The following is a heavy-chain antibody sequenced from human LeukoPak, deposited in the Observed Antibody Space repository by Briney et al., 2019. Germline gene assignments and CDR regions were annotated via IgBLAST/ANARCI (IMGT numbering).Heavy chain of an antibody. Sequence: ASVKVSRKGSGSTLTELSMHWVRQAPGKALEWMGGFDPEDGETIYAQKFQGRVTITEDTSTATDYLELTNLTSVDTAVSYFPTGGGRSAPLDYWGQGTLVTVSP. D-gene: IGHD3-10*01. CDR2: FDPEDGET. CDR3: PTGGGRSAPLDY. CDR1: GSTLTELS. V-gene: IGHV1-24*01. J-gene: IGHJ4*02.